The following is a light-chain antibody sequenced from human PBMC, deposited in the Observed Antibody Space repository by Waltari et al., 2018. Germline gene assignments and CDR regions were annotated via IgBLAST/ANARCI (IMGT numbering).Light chain of an antibody. J-gene: IGKJ1*01. V-gene: IGKV2-29*03. CDR2: EVS. Sequence: DIVMTQTPVSLSVTPGQPASMSCKSSQRLVYSDGRSYLYWFVQKPGQSPQLLIHEVSRRFSGVPDRFTGSGSGTDFTLKISRVEAEDVGIYYCMQGIHLVRTFGQGTKFEIK. CDR3: MQGIHLVRT. CDR1: QRLVYSDGRSY.